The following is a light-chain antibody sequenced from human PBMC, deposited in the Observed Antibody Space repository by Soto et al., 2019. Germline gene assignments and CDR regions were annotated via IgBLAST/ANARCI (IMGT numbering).Light chain of an antibody. CDR3: QQRSDWPWT. Sequence: EIVLTQSPATLSLSPGERGTLSCRASESVTDYLAWYQQKPGQAPRLLVYDVSNRAAGIPTRFSGGGSGTDFTLTISNVEPEDFAVDYCQQRSDWPWTFGQGTKVEIK. V-gene: IGKV3-11*01. CDR2: DVS. CDR1: ESVTDY. J-gene: IGKJ1*01.